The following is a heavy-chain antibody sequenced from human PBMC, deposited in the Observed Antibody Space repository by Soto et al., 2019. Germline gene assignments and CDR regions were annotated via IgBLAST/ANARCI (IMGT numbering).Heavy chain of an antibody. CDR1: GYTFTGYY. CDR2: INPNSGGT. J-gene: IGHJ4*02. Sequence: ASVKVSCKASGYTFTGYYMHWVRQAPGQGLEWMGWINPNSGGTNYAQKFQGRVTMTRDTSISTAYMELSRLRSDDTAVYYCARESSKHDAVDVCAQGLLVTVTS. CDR3: ARESSKHDAVDV. V-gene: IGHV1-2*02. D-gene: IGHD1-1*01.